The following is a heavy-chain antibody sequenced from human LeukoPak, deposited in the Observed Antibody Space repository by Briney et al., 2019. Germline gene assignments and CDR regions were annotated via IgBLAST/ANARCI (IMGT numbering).Heavy chain of an antibody. CDR1: GYTFTSYD. D-gene: IGHD3-22*01. Sequence: ASVKVSCKASGYTFTSYDINWVRQATGQGLEWMGRINPNSGGTNYAQKFQGRVTMTRDTSISTAYMELSRLRSDDTAVYYCARDGDSSGYYIDYWGQGTLVTVSS. J-gene: IGHJ4*02. CDR2: INPNSGGT. V-gene: IGHV1-2*06. CDR3: ARDGDSSGYYIDY.